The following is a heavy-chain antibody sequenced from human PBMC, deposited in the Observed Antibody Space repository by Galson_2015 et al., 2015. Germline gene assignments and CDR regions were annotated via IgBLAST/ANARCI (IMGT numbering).Heavy chain of an antibody. D-gene: IGHD3-9*01. J-gene: IGHJ4*02. CDR2: ISAYNGNT. CDR3: ARVGYDILTGTPTPDDY. CDR1: GYIFPSYG. V-gene: IGHV1-18*01. Sequence: CKASGYIFPSYGINWVRQAPGQGLEWMGWISAYNGNTNYAQKLQGRVTMTTDTSTSTAYMELRSLRSDDTAVYYCARVGYDILTGTPTPDDYWGQGTLVTVSS.